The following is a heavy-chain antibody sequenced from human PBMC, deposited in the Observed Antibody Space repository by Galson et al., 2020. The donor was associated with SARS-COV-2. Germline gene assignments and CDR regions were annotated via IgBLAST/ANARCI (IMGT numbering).Heavy chain of an antibody. CDR1: GYSISSGYY. D-gene: IGHD3-22*01. CDR2: IYHSGST. J-gene: IGHJ5*02. CDR3: AREITMIVVVLTNWFDP. Sequence: SETLSLTCTVSGYSISSGYYWGWIRQPPGKGLEWIGSIYHSGSTYYNPSLKSRVTISVDTSKNQFSLKLSSVTAADTAVYYCAREITMIVVVLTNWFDPWGQGTLVTVSS. V-gene: IGHV4-38-2*02.